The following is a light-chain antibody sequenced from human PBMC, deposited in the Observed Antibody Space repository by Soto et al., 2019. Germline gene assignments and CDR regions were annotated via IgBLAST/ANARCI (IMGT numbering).Light chain of an antibody. CDR1: SSDVGGYNY. V-gene: IGLV2-14*01. Sequence: QSALTQPASVSGSPGQSFTISCTGTSSDVGGYNYVSWYQQHPGQPPKLMIHDVSNRPSGVSNRFSGSKSGNTASLTISGLQAEDEADYYCTSYRSSSTLWVFGGGTKLTVL. CDR3: TSYRSSSTLWV. J-gene: IGLJ3*02. CDR2: DVS.